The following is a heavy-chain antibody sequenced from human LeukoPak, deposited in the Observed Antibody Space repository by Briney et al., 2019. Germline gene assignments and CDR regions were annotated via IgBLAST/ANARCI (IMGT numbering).Heavy chain of an antibody. CDR1: GFTFDQSA. V-gene: IGHV3-9*01. Sequence: PGGSLRLSCAASGFTFDQSAMHWVRQAQGKGLEWVSGISWDSNSIIYADSVKGRFAISRDNAKNSLYLQMNSLRADDTALYYCAKAVAAPGAFDIWGQGTVVTVSS. D-gene: IGHD6-19*01. CDR2: ISWDSNSI. J-gene: IGHJ3*02. CDR3: AKAVAAPGAFDI.